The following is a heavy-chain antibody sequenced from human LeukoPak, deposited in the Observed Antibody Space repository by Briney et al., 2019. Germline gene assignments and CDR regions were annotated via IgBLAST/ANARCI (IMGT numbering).Heavy chain of an antibody. CDR1: GYTLTELS. J-gene: IGHJ5*02. Sequence: ASVKVSCKVSGYTLTELSMLWVRQAPGKGLEWMGGFDPEDGETIYAQKFQGRVTMTEDTSTDTAYMELSSLRSEDTAVYYCATAVPVTKGPFDPWGQGTLVTVSS. V-gene: IGHV1-24*01. CDR3: ATAVPVTKGPFDP. D-gene: IGHD4-11*01. CDR2: FDPEDGET.